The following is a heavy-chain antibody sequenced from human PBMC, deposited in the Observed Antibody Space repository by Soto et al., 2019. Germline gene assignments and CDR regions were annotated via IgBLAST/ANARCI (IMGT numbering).Heavy chain of an antibody. CDR2: INHTGGT. Sequence: NPSEPLSLTCAVYGGSVNGYYWNWIRQPPGKGLGWIGEINHTGGTHYNPSLKSRVTMSVDTSKNQFSLRLSSVTAADTAIYYCATRITVFALLIPPFDPWGQGTQVTVSS. CDR3: ATRITVFALLIPPFDP. J-gene: IGHJ5*02. D-gene: IGHD3-3*01. V-gene: IGHV4-34*01. CDR1: GGSVNGYY.